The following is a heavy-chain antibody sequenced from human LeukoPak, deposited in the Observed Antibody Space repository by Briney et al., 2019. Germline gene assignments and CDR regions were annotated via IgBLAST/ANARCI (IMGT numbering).Heavy chain of an antibody. J-gene: IGHJ4*02. CDR2: IYNSGST. D-gene: IGHD5/OR15-5a*01. Sequence: SETLSLTCTVSGGSISSSGYYWARIRQPPEKGLDWIGSIYNSGSTYDNPSLKSRVTISVETSKNQFSLKLSSVTAADTAVYYCARLEGSVRFFDYWGQGILVTVSS. V-gene: IGHV4-39*01. CDR3: ARLEGSVRFFDY. CDR1: GGSISSSGYY.